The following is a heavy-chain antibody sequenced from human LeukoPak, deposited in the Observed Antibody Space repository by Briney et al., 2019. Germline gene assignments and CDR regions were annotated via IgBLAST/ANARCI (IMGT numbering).Heavy chain of an antibody. V-gene: IGHV1-18*01. CDR2: ISAYNGNT. D-gene: IGHD3-16*01. CDR3: TGGGYGASTLNY. J-gene: IGHJ4*02. Sequence: ASVKVSCKASGGTFSSYAISWVRQAPGQGLEWMGWISAYNGNTNYAQNLQGRVTMTTDTPTNTAYMELRSLRSDDTAVYYCTGGGYGASTLNYWGQGTLVTVSS. CDR1: GGTFSSYA.